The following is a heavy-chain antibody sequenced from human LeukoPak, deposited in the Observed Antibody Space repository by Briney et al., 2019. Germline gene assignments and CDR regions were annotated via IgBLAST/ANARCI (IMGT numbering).Heavy chain of an antibody. V-gene: IGHV3-74*01. D-gene: IGHD5-12*01. J-gene: IGHJ4*02. CDR1: VFTFSSYW. CDR2: INSDGSST. CDR3: ARGATPRCDY. Sequence: PGGSLRLSRAASVFTFSSYWTHWVREALGKGLGWVLRINSDGSSTSYADYVKGRFTLSRDNAKNTPYLQMSGLRAEDTAVYYCARGATPRCDYWGQGTLVTVSS.